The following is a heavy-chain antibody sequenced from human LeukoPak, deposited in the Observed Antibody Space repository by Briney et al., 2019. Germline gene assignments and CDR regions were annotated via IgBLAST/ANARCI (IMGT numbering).Heavy chain of an antibody. D-gene: IGHD3-10*01. CDR3: AKDYYGSGSPSYFDY. Sequence: PGGSLGLSCAASGFTFSSYAMSWVRQAPGKGLEWVSAISGSGGSTYYADSVKGRFTISRDNSKNTLYLQMNSLRAEDTAVYYCAKDYYGSGSPSYFDYWGQGTLVTVSS. J-gene: IGHJ4*02. V-gene: IGHV3-23*01. CDR1: GFTFSSYA. CDR2: ISGSGGST.